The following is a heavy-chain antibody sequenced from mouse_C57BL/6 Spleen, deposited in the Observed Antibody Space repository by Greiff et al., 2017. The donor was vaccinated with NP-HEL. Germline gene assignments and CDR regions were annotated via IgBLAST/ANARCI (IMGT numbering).Heavy chain of an antibody. CDR2: IYPGDGDT. CDR1: GYAFSSSW. CDR3: ARGVYYDYDGFAY. D-gene: IGHD2-4*01. J-gene: IGHJ3*01. Sequence: VKLQQSGPELVKPGASVKISCKASGYAFSSSWMNWVKQRPGKGLEWIGRIYPGDGDTNYNGKFKGKATLTADKSSSTAYMQLSSLTSEDSAVYFCARGVYYDYDGFAYWGQGTLVTVSA. V-gene: IGHV1-82*01.